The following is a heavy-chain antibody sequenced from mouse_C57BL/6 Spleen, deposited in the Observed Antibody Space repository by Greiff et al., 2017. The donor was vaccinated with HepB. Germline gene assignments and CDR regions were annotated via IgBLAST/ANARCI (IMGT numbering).Heavy chain of an antibody. Sequence: QVQLKESGPELVKPGASVKISCKASGYAFSSSWMNWVKQRPGKGLEWIGRIYPGDGDTNYNGKFKGKATLTADKSSSTAYMQLSSLTSEDSAVYFCAIDSSGPYYYAMDYWGQGTSVTVSS. V-gene: IGHV1-82*01. CDR2: IYPGDGDT. J-gene: IGHJ4*01. CDR1: GYAFSSSW. D-gene: IGHD3-2*02. CDR3: AIDSSGPYYYAMDY.